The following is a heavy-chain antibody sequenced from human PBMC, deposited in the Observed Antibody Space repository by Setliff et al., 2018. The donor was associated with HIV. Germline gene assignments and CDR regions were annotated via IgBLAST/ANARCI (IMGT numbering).Heavy chain of an antibody. CDR3: ARNPPRFHYISTDSSPVNSWYFDL. Sequence: SETLSLTCSVSGYSLSSGYYWGWVRQPPGKGPEFIGSTYHTGTPYYNPSLKSRVAISVDTSNNQFFLSLTSVIAADTAVYYCARNPPRFHYISTDSSPVNSWYFDLWGRGTLVTVSS. CDR1: GYSLSSGYY. D-gene: IGHD2-8*02. V-gene: IGHV4-38-2*02. CDR2: TYHTGTP. J-gene: IGHJ2*01.